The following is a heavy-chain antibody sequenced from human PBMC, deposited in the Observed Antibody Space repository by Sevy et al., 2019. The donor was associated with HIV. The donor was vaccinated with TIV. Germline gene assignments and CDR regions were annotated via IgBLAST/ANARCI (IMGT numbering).Heavy chain of an antibody. D-gene: IGHD2-8*01. J-gene: IGHJ4*01. V-gene: IGHV3-23*01. CDR2: LSFGCGKI. CDR3: AREGCTRPHDY. Sequence: GGSLRLSCVVSRFNFNIYSMSWVRQAPGKGLEWVSTLSFGCGKINYADSLKGRFIISRDDSKNTLYLQMNSLRAEDTAVYFCAREGCTRPHDYWGHGTLVTVSS. CDR1: RFNFNIYS.